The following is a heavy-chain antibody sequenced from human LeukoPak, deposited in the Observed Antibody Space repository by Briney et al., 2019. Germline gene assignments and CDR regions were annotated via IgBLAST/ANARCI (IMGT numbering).Heavy chain of an antibody. CDR2: IYYSGST. J-gene: IGHJ4*02. Sequence: SETLSLTCTVSGGSISSSSYYWGWIRQPPGKGLEWIGSIYYSGSTYYNPSLKSRVTISVDTSKNQFSLKLSSVTAADTAVYYCARLGIAGEMDYWGQGTLVTVSS. CDR3: ARLGIAGEMDY. CDR1: GGSISSSSYY. V-gene: IGHV4-39*01. D-gene: IGHD6-13*01.